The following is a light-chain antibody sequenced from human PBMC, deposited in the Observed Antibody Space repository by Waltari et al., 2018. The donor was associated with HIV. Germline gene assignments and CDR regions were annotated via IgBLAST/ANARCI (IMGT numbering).Light chain of an antibody. Sequence: QSVLTQPPSASGTPGQRVTISLSGRSSNIGSNTVNWYQQLPGTAPKLLIYSNNQRPSGVPDRFSGSKSGTSASLAISGLQSEDEADYYCAAWDDSLNGPGVVFGGGTKLTVL. V-gene: IGLV1-44*01. J-gene: IGLJ2*01. CDR1: SSNIGSNT. CDR2: SNN. CDR3: AAWDDSLNGPGVV.